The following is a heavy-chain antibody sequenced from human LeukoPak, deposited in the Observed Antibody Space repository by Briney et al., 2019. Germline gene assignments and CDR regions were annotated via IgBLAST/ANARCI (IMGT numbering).Heavy chain of an antibody. CDR2: ISGNSDDV. CDR3: AKARESSGWETTDAFDI. CDR1: GFIFDDYA. V-gene: IGHV3-9*03. J-gene: IGHJ3*02. D-gene: IGHD6-25*01. Sequence: PGGSLRLSCEASGFIFDDYAMHWVRQAPGSGLEWVSGISGNSDDVGYADSVKGRFTISRDNAKNSLYLQMNSLRVEDMALYYCAKARESSGWETTDAFDIWGQGTMVTVSS.